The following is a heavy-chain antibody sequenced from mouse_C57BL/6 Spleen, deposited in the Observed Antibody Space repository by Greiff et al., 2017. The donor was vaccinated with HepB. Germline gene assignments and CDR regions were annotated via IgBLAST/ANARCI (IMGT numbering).Heavy chain of an antibody. J-gene: IGHJ3*01. CDR3: ARDPLYYGNPWFAY. CDR1: GYSITSGYY. V-gene: IGHV3-6*01. Sequence: EVQLQESGPGLVKPSQSLSLTCSVTGYSITSGYYWNWIRQFPGNKLEWMGYISYDGSNNYNPSLKNRISITRDTSKNQFFLKLNSVTTEDTATYYGARDPLYYGNPWFAYWGQGTLVTVSA. D-gene: IGHD2-1*01. CDR2: ISYDGSN.